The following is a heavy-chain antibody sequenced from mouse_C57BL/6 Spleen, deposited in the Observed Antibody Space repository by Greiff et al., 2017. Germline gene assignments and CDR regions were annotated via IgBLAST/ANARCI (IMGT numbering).Heavy chain of an antibody. CDR2: IYPGNSDT. V-gene: IGHV1-5*01. Sequence: VQLQQSGTVLARPGASVKMSCKTSGYTFTSYWMHWVKQRPGQGLEWIGAIYPGNSDTSYNQKFKGKAKLTAVTSASTAYMGLSSLTNEDSAVYYCTRSTMISHWYFDVWGTGTTVTVSS. D-gene: IGHD2-4*01. CDR1: GYTFTSYW. J-gene: IGHJ1*03. CDR3: TRSTMISHWYFDV.